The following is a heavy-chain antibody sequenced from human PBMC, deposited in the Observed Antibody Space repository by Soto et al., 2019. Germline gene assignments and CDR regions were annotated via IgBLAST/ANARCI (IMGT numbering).Heavy chain of an antibody. CDR2: TYYRSKWYN. J-gene: IGHJ3*02. CDR3: ASDRSYGIVTGHGVFYI. Sequence: SQTLSLTCAISGDSASSNSAAWNWIRQSPSRGLEWLGRTYYRSKWYNDYAVSVKSRITINPDTSKNQFSLQLNSVTPEDTAVYYCASDRSYGIVTGHGVFYIWGQRTMVIVS. V-gene: IGHV6-1*01. CDR1: GDSASSNSAA. D-gene: IGHD3-9*01.